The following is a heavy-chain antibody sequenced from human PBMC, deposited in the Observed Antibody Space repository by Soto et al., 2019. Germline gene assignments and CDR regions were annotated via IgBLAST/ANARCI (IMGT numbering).Heavy chain of an antibody. CDR3: ARDVATRGWFDP. CDR2: IYYSGST. J-gene: IGHJ5*02. Sequence: QVQLQESGPGLVKPSETLSLTCTVSGGSISSYYWSWIRQPPGKGLEWIGYIYYSGSTNYNPSLKSRVPISVDTSKNQFSLKLSSVTAADTAVYYCARDVATRGWFDPWGQGTLVTVSS. CDR1: GGSISSYY. V-gene: IGHV4-59*01. D-gene: IGHD5-12*01.